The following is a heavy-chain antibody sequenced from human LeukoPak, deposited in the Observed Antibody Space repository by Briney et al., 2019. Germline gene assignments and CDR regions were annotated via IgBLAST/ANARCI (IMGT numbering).Heavy chain of an antibody. CDR3: ARPRALGRGKYYFDY. Sequence: SETLSLTCAVYGGSFSGYYWTWIRQPPGKGLEWIGEINQSGSTNYNPSLKSRVTISVDTSKNQFSLKLSSVTAADTTVYYCARPRALGRGKYYFDYWGQGTLVTVSS. J-gene: IGHJ4*02. V-gene: IGHV4-34*01. CDR1: GGSFSGYY. CDR2: INQSGST. D-gene: IGHD1-26*01.